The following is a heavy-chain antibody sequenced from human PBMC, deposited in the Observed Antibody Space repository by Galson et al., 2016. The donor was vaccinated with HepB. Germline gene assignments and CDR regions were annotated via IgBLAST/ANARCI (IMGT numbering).Heavy chain of an antibody. V-gene: IGHV5-51*01. CDR1: GYSFTSYW. J-gene: IGHJ6*02. CDR2: IYPGDSDT. D-gene: IGHD6-6*01. Sequence: QSGAEVTKPGESLKISCKGSGYSFTSYWIGWVRQMPGKGLEWMGIIYPGDSDTRYSPSFQGQVTISADKSISTAYLQWSSPKASDTAMSYCARHASGSSPTGYYYYDDGMDVWGQGTTVTVSS. CDR3: ARHASGSSPTGYYYYDDGMDV.